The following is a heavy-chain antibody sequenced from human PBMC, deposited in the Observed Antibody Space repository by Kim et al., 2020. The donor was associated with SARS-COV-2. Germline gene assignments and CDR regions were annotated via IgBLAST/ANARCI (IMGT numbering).Heavy chain of an antibody. Sequence: GGSLRLSCAASGFTFSRYGMHWVRQAPGKGLEWVAVIWYDGSNKYYADSVKGRFTISRDNSKNTLYLQMNSLRAEDTAVYYCARDGDIYGYGEYYGMDVWGQGTTVTVSS. J-gene: IGHJ6*02. D-gene: IGHD5-18*01. CDR3: ARDGDIYGYGEYYGMDV. CDR1: GFTFSRYG. CDR2: IWYDGSNK. V-gene: IGHV3-33*01.